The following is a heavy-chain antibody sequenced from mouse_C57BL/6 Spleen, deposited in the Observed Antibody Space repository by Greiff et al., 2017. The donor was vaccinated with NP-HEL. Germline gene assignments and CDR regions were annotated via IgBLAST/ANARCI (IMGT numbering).Heavy chain of an antibody. CDR2: IYPGSGST. V-gene: IGHV1-55*01. CDR1: GYTFTSYW. CDR3: ARYYYGSSLDY. D-gene: IGHD1-1*01. Sequence: VQLQQSGAELVKPGASVKMSCKASGYTFTSYWITWVKQRPGQGLEWIGDIYPGSGSTNYNEKFKSKATLTVDTSSSTAYMQISSLTSEDSAVYYCARYYYGSSLDYWGQGTTLTVSS. J-gene: IGHJ2*01.